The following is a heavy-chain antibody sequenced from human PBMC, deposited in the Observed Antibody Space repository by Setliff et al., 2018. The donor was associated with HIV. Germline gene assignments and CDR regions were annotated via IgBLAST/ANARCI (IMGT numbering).Heavy chain of an antibody. CDR1: GYTFTNYY. J-gene: IGHJ4*02. D-gene: IGHD3-10*01. CDR3: AIETQTNSGSYLA. V-gene: IGHV1-46*01. Sequence: ASVKVSCKTSGYTFTNYYVNWVRPAPGQGLEWIGIMNCMNGDTSYAQNLKGRVTVTRDTSTSTVYMELSSLRPEDTAVYYCAIETQTNSGSYLAWGQGTLVTVS. CDR2: MNCMNGDT.